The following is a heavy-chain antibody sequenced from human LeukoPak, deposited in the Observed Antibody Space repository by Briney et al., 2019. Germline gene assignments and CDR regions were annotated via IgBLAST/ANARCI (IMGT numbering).Heavy chain of an antibody. D-gene: IGHD3-22*01. CDR2: IYPGDSDT. CDR1: GYIFTSYW. Sequence: GESLKISCKGSGYIFTSYWIGWVRQVPGKGLEWMGIIYPGDSDTRYSPSFQGQVTISADKSISTAYLQWSSLKASDTAMYYCASSSGYWKSAFDYWGQGTLVTVSS. V-gene: IGHV5-51*01. J-gene: IGHJ4*02. CDR3: ASSSGYWKSAFDY.